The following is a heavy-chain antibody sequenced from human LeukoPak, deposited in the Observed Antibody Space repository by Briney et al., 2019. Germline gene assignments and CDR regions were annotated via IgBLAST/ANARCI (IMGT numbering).Heavy chain of an antibody. CDR2: IYPGDSDT. V-gene: IGHV5-51*01. D-gene: IGHD3-16*02. CDR3: ARTPLATHRYMSRFDP. CDR1: GYSFTSYW. Sequence: KPGESLKISCKGSGYSFTSYWIGWVRQMPGKGLEWMGIIYPGDSDTRYGPSFQGQVTISADKSISTAYLQWSSLKASDTAMYYCARTPLATHRYMSRFDPWGQGTLVTVSS. J-gene: IGHJ5*02.